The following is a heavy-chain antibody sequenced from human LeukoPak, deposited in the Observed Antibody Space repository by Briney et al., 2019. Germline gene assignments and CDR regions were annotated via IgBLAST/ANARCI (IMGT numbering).Heavy chain of an antibody. V-gene: IGHV7-4-1*02. CDR1: GNSFSTFA. Sequence: ASVKVSCKASGNSFSTFAMNWVRQALGKGLEGMGWINTNTENPTYAQGFTGRFVFSLDTSVSTAYLQISSLKAEDTAVYYCAREVRLAVAGQAHYWGQGTLVTVSS. J-gene: IGHJ4*02. CDR3: AREVRLAVAGQAHY. D-gene: IGHD6-19*01. CDR2: INTNTENP.